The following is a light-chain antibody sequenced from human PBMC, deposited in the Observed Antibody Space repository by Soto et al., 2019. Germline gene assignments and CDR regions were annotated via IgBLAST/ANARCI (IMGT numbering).Light chain of an antibody. Sequence: QSVLTQPASVSGSPGQSVTISCTGTSSDVGGYNFVSWYQQHPGKAPKLMIYGVRNRPSGVSNRFSASKSGNTASLTISGLQADDEADYYCSSYTTNSPYVFGTGTKVTVL. J-gene: IGLJ1*01. V-gene: IGLV2-14*01. CDR1: SSDVGGYNF. CDR2: GVR. CDR3: SSYTTNSPYV.